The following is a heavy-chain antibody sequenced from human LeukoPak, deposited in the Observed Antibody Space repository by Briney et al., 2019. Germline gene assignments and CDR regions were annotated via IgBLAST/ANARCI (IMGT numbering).Heavy chain of an antibody. V-gene: IGHV4-39*01. CDR1: GGSISSSSYY. J-gene: IGHJ5*02. CDR3: ARPNPNSSSWYHGARWGFDP. CDR2: IYYSGST. Sequence: SETLSLTCTVSGGSISSSSYYWGWIRQPPGKGLEWIGSIYYSGSTYYNPSLKSRVTISVDTSKNQFSLKLSSVTAADTAVYYCARPNPNSSSWYHGARWGFDPWGQGTLVTVSS. D-gene: IGHD6-13*01.